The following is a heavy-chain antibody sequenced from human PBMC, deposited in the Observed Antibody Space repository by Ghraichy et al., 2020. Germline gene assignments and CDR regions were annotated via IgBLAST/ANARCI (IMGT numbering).Heavy chain of an antibody. CDR1: GYSISSGYY. CDR3: ARANCRGGVCSEGNWFDP. D-gene: IGHD2-21*02. CDR2: VYHSGYT. Sequence: SETLSLTCDVSGYSISSGYYWGWIRQPPGKGLEWIASVYHSGYTYFNPSLKSRVTISVDTSKNQFSLNLSSVTAADTAVYFCARANCRGGVCSEGNWFDPWGQGTLVTVSS. V-gene: IGHV4-38-2*01. J-gene: IGHJ5*02.